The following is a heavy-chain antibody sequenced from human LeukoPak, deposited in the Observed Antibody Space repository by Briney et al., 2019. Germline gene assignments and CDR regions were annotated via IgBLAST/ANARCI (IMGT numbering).Heavy chain of an antibody. V-gene: IGHV4-30-2*01. CDR3: ARGDTWGYYFDY. CDR1: GGSISSGGYS. Sequence: KTSETLSLTCAVSGGSISSGGYSWSWIRQPPGKGLEWIGYIYHSGSTYYNPSLKSRVTISVDRSKNQFSLKLSSVTAADTAVYYCARGDTWGYYFDYWGQGTLVTVSS. J-gene: IGHJ4*02. D-gene: IGHD7-27*01. CDR2: IYHSGST.